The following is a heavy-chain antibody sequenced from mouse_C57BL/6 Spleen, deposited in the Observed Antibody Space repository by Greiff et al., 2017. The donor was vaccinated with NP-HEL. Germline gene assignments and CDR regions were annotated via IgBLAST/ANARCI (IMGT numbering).Heavy chain of an antibody. CDR1: GYAFSSYW. D-gene: IGHD2-1*01. CDR3: ARGGGNHYYAMDY. Sequence: QVHVKQSGAELVKPGASVTISCKASGYAFSSYWMNWVKQRPGKGLEWIGQIYPGDGDTNYNGKFKGKATLTADKSSSTAYMQLSSLTSEDSAVYVWARGGGNHYYAMDYWGQGTSVTVSS. CDR2: IYPGDGDT. J-gene: IGHJ4*01. V-gene: IGHV1-80*01.